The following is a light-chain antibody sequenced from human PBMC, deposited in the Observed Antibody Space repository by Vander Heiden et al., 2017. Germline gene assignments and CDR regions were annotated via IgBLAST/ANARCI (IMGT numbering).Light chain of an antibody. Sequence: QSAPTHPPPVSVSPGQSVTLSCAGTSSDVGGYNYVSWYQQHPGKAPKLMIYDVSKRPSGVPDRFSGSKSGNTASLTISGLQAEDEADDYCCSYAGSYTVVFGGGTKLTVL. CDR2: DVS. V-gene: IGLV2-11*01. CDR1: SSDVGGYNY. J-gene: IGLJ2*01. CDR3: CSYAGSYTVV.